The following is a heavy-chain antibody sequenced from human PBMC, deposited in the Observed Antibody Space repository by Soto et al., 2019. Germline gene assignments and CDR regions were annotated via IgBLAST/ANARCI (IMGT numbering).Heavy chain of an antibody. CDR2: IIPILGIA. D-gene: IGHD6-6*01. J-gene: IGHJ4*02. CDR3: AAPPIEYSSSLGGFSY. Sequence: QVQLVQSGAEVRKPGSSGKVSCKASGGTFSSYTISWVRQAPGQGLEWMGRIIPILGIANYAQKFQGRVTITADISTSTAYMELSSLRSEDTAVYYCAAPPIEYSSSLGGFSYWGQGTLVTVSS. V-gene: IGHV1-69*02. CDR1: GGTFSSYT.